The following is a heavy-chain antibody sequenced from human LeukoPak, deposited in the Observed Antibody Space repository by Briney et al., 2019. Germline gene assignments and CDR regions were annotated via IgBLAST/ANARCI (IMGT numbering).Heavy chain of an antibody. D-gene: IGHD4-17*01. CDR2: ISSSGSTI. V-gene: IGHV3-48*04. Sequence: GGSLRLSCAASGFTFSTYSMNWIRQAPGKGLEWVSYISSSGSTIYYADSVKGRFTISRDNAKNSLYLQMNSLRAEDTAVYYCAREGGTVTTSSGDAFDIWGQGTMVTVSS. CDR1: GFTFSTYS. CDR3: AREGGTVTTSSGDAFDI. J-gene: IGHJ3*02.